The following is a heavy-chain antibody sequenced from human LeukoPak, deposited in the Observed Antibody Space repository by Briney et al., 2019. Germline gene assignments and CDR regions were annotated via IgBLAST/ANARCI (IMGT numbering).Heavy chain of an antibody. V-gene: IGHV1-69*04. CDR3: ARHSQVGATRGHFDY. J-gene: IGHJ4*02. CDR1: GGTFSSYA. D-gene: IGHD1-26*01. Sequence: ASVKVSCKASGGTFSSYAISWVRQAPGQGLEWMGRIIPMFGISNYAQKFQGRVTITADKSTSTAYMELSSLRSEDTAVYYCARHSQVGATRGHFDYWGQGTLVTVSS. CDR2: IIPMFGIS.